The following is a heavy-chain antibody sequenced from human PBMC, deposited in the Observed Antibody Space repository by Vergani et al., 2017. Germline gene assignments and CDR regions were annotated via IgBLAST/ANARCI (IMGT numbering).Heavy chain of an antibody. J-gene: IGHJ6*02. V-gene: IGHV1-69*12. CDR1: GGTFSSYA. Sequence: QVQLVQSGAEVKKPGSSVKVSCKASGGTFSSYAISWVRQAPGQGLEWMGGIIPICGTANYAQKFQGRVTITADESTSTTYMELSSLRSEDTAVYYCARDSSMILVVTDYYYYGMDVWGQGTTVTVSS. CDR2: IIPICGTA. CDR3: ARDSSMILVVTDYYYYGMDV. D-gene: IGHD3-22*01.